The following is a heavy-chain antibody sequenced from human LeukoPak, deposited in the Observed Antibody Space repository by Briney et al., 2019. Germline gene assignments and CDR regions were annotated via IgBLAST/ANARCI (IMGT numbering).Heavy chain of an antibody. CDR2: ISSSGSTI. D-gene: IGHD5-18*01. Sequence: PGGSLRLSCAASGFTFSSYSMNWVRQAPGKGLEWVSYISSSGSTIYYADSVKGRFTTSRDNAKNSLYLQMNILRVEDTALYYCARDRSGNSYGNWFDPWGQGTLVTVSS. J-gene: IGHJ5*02. CDR3: ARDRSGNSYGNWFDP. CDR1: GFTFSSYS. V-gene: IGHV3-48*01.